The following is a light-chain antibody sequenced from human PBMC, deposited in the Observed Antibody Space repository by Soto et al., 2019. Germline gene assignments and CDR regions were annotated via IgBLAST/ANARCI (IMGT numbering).Light chain of an antibody. Sequence: EIVMTQSPATLSVSPGERATLSCRASQSVSSNLAWYQQKPGQAPRLLIYGASTRATGIPARFSGSGSGTDFPPPIRSLQSENFSVFYWQQYKNWGGGGFFGGGTKVEIK. J-gene: IGKJ4*01. CDR2: GAS. CDR3: QQYKNWGGGGF. V-gene: IGKV3-15*01. CDR1: QSVSSN.